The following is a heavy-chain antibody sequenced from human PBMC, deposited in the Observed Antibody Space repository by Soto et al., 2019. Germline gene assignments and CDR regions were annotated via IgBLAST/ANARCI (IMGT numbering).Heavy chain of an antibody. Sequence: ETLSLTCTVSGGSISSSSYYWGWIRQPPGKGLEWIGSIYYSGSTYYNPSLKSRVTISVDTSKNQFSLKLSSVTAADTAVYYCARRRNRGHYYYGMDVWGQGTTGTVSS. V-gene: IGHV4-39*01. CDR2: IYYSGST. CDR3: ARRRNRGHYYYGMDV. J-gene: IGHJ6*02. CDR1: GGSISSSSYY.